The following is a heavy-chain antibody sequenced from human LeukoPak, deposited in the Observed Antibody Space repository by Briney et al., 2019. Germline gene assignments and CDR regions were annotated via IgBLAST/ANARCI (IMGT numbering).Heavy chain of an antibody. D-gene: IGHD3-10*01. V-gene: IGHV4-34*01. CDR1: GGSFSGYY. CDR2: INHSGST. CDR3: ARGSYGSGSYYNPAYYYYYMDV. J-gene: IGHJ6*03. Sequence: SETLSLTCAVYGGSFSGYYWSWIRQPPGKGLEWIGEINHSGSTNYNPSLKSRVTISVDTSKNQFSLKLSSVTAADTAVYYCARGSYGSGSYYNPAYYYYYMDVWGKGTTVTISS.